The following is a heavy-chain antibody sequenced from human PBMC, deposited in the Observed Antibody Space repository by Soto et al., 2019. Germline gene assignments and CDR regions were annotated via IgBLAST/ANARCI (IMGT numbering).Heavy chain of an antibody. D-gene: IGHD2-15*01. V-gene: IGHV3-33*01. CDR2: IWYDGSNK. CDR3: ARDGVQSLVVAATLGWFDP. CDR1: GFTFSSYG. J-gene: IGHJ5*02. Sequence: QVQLVESGGGVVQPGRSLRLSCAASGFTFSSYGMHWVRQAPGKGLEWVAVIWYDGSNKYYADSVKGRFTISRDNSKNTLYLQMNSLRAEDTAVYYCARDGVQSLVVAATLGWFDPWGQGTLVTVSS.